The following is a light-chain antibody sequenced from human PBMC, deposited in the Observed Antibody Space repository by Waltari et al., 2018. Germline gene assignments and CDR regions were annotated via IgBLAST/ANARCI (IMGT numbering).Light chain of an antibody. V-gene: IGKV3-11*01. CDR3: QKYGTLPAT. CDR2: DAS. J-gene: IGKJ1*01. Sequence: ETVLTQSPATLSLSPGERATLSCRASQSVSSYLAWYQQKPGQAPRLLIYDASNRATGIPARFSGSGSGTDFSLTISRLEPEDFAVYYCQKYGTLPATFGQGTKVEVK. CDR1: QSVSSY.